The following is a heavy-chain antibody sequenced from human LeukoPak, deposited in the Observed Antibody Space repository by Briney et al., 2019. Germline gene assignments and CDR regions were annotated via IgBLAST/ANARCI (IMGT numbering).Heavy chain of an antibody. J-gene: IGHJ4*02. CDR1: GYTFTSYG. V-gene: IGHV1-18*01. D-gene: IGHD6-13*01. Sequence: GASVKVSCKASGYTFTSYGISWVRQAPGQGLEWMGWISAYNGNTNYAQKLQGRVTMTTDTSTSTAYMELRSLRSDDTAVYYCARDLSDIAAAGLGYWGQGTLVTVSS. CDR3: ARDLSDIAAAGLGY. CDR2: ISAYNGNT.